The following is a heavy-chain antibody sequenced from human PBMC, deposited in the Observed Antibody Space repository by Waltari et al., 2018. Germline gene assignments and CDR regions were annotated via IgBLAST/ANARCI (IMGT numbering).Heavy chain of an antibody. Sequence: QVQLQESGPGLVKPSETLSLTCAVSGYSISSGYYWGWLRQPPGKGLEWIGSIYHSGSTYYNPSLKSRVTISVDTSKNQFSLKLSSVTAADTAVYYCARHTWLEAGPDYWGQGTLVTVSS. J-gene: IGHJ4*02. V-gene: IGHV4-38-2*01. CDR2: IYHSGST. CDR1: GYSISSGYY. CDR3: ARHTWLEAGPDY. D-gene: IGHD3-22*01.